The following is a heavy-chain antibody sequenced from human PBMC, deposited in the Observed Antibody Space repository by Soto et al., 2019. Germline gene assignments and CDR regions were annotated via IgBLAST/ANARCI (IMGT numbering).Heavy chain of an antibody. CDR1: GGTFSSYA. CDR2: IIPIFGTA. D-gene: IGHD2-21*02. Sequence: QVQLVQSGAEVKKPGSSVKVSCKASGGTFSSYAISWVRQAPGQGLEWMGGIIPIFGTANYAQKFQGRVTITGDKSTSTGYMELSSLRSEDTAVYYCARDLAYCGGDCYGWFDPWGQGTLVTVSS. V-gene: IGHV1-69*06. J-gene: IGHJ5*02. CDR3: ARDLAYCGGDCYGWFDP.